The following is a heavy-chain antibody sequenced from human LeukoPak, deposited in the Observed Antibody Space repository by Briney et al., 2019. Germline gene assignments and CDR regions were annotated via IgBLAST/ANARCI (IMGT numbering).Heavy chain of an antibody. D-gene: IGHD5-18*01. CDR3: ARGRVFGYSYGYGLFDP. CDR2: IYYSGST. J-gene: IGHJ5*02. Sequence: SETLSLTCTVSGGSISSSSYYWGWIRQPPGKGLEWIGSIYYSGSTYYNPSLKSRVTISVDTSKNQFSLKLGSVTAADTAVYYCARGRVFGYSYGYGLFDPWGQGTLVTVSS. CDR1: GGSISSSSYY. V-gene: IGHV4-39*01.